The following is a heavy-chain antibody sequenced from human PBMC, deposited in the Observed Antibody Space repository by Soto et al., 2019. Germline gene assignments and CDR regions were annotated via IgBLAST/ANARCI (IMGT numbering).Heavy chain of an antibody. CDR1: GYSIRSGYF. CDR3: ARSMYSTSAQLYYGMDV. D-gene: IGHD6-6*01. CDR2: MYHSGIT. J-gene: IGHJ6*02. V-gene: IGHV4-38-2*01. Sequence: LSLTCAVSGYSIRSGYFWGWIRQPPGKGLEWIGSMYHSGITYYNLSLKSRVTISVDTSKNQLSLKLSSATAADTAVYYCARSMYSTSAQLYYGMDVWGQGTTVTVSS.